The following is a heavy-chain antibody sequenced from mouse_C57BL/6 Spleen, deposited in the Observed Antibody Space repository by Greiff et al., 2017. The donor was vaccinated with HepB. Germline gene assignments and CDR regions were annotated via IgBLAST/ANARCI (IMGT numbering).Heavy chain of an antibody. D-gene: IGHD2-12*01. J-gene: IGHJ2*01. Sequence: VQLQQSGAELVKPGASVKISCKASGYAFSSYWMNWVKQRPGKGLEWIGQIYPGDGDTNYNGKFKGKATLTADKSSSTAYMQLSSLTSEDSAVYFCARAYYSFYYFDYWGQSTTLTVSS. CDR2: IYPGDGDT. V-gene: IGHV1-80*01. CDR3: ARAYYSFYYFDY. CDR1: GYAFSSYW.